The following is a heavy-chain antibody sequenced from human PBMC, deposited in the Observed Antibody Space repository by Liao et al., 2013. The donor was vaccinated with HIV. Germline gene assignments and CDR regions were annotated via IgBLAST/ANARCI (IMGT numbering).Heavy chain of an antibody. V-gene: IGHV4-34*01. CDR1: GGSFSGYY. J-gene: IGHJ4*02. CDR3: ARDRRHYYDTSGPYRSFDY. D-gene: IGHD3-22*01. Sequence: QVQLQQWGAGLLKPSETLSLTCAVYGGSFSGYYWSWIRQPPREGAWSGLGKVNHSGSTNYNPSLKSRVTISVDTSKNQFSLKLSSVTAADTAVYYCARDRRHYYDTSGPYRSFDYWGQGTLVTVSS. CDR2: VNHSGST.